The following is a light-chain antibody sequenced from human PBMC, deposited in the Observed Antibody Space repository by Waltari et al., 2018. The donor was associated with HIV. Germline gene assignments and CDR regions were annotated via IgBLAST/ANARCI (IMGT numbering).Light chain of an antibody. CDR3: AAWDDNLNAL. CDR1: RFNIGVTS. Sequence: QSVLTQPPSASGTPGQRVTISCSGGRFNIGVTSVPWYQELPGTAPRLLIHHSNQRPSGVPDRFSGSKSGTSASLAISGLQSEDEADYYCAAWDDNLNALFGGGTTLTVL. CDR2: HSN. J-gene: IGLJ2*01. V-gene: IGLV1-44*01.